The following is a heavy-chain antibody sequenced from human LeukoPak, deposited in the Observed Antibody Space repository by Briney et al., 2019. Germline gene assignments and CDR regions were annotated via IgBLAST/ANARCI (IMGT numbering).Heavy chain of an antibody. CDR2: ISDSGDST. CDR1: GFTFGGFA. V-gene: IGHV3-23*01. Sequence: GGSLRLSCAASGFTFGGFAMTWVRQAPGKGLEWVATISDSGDSTYYADAVKGRFTISRDNSKDTLYVQMSSLRAEDAAVYYCAKSHSVEQRGYFDYWGQGTLVTVSS. J-gene: IGHJ4*02. CDR3: AKSHSVEQRGYFDY. D-gene: IGHD6-13*01.